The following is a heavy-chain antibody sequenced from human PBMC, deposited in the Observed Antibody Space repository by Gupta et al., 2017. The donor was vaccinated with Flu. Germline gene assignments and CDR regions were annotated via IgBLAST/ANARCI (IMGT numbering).Heavy chain of an antibody. J-gene: IGHJ4*02. CDR3: VRNRGWQQFDY. V-gene: IGHV3-7*01. Sequence: EQLVESGGGWVQPGGSLRLSCAVTGFTFRSYWMDWVRQAPGKGLEWVANIAADASVTYYAASVQGRFTISRDDAKNSLYLQMNSLRAEDTAVYYCVRNRGWQQFDYWGQGALVTVSS. D-gene: IGHD5-24*01. CDR2: IAADASVT. CDR1: GFTFRSYW.